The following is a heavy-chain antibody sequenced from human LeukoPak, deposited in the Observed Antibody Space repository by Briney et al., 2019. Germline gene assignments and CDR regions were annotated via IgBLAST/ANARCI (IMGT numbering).Heavy chain of an antibody. CDR3: ARELNYYYGSSGYYDY. D-gene: IGHD3-22*01. J-gene: IGHJ4*02. CDR2: INHSGST. V-gene: IGHV4-34*01. CDR1: GGSFSGYY. Sequence: SETLSLTCAVYGGSFSGYYWSWIRQPPGKGLEWIGEINHSGSTNYNPSLKSRVTISVDTSKNQFSLKLSSVTAADTAVYYCARELNYYYGSSGYYDYWGQGTLITVSS.